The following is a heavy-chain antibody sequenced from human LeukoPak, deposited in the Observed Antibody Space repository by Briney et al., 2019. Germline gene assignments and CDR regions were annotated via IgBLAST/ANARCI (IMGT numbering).Heavy chain of an antibody. Sequence: PGGSLRLSCSAAGFTFTDYYMSLLRQAPGKGLEWVSYISPSGTVIYYGDSVKGRFTISRDNAKKSLYLQMNSLRAEDTAVYYCARDYNCWGQGTLVTVSS. CDR3: ARDYNC. J-gene: IGHJ4*02. CDR2: ISPSGTVI. V-gene: IGHV3-11*01. D-gene: IGHD3-10*01. CDR1: GFTFTDYY.